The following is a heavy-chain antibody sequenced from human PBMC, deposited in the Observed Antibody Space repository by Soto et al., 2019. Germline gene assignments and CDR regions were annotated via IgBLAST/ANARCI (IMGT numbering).Heavy chain of an antibody. J-gene: IGHJ6*02. D-gene: IGHD6-13*01. CDR1: GDSVSSNCAA. V-gene: IGHV6-1*01. CDR2: TYYRSKWYN. CDR3: ARDVGSSWLPYYYYYGMDV. Sequence: SQTLSLTCAISGDSVSSNCAAWNWIRQSPSRGLEWLGRTYYRSKWYNDYAVSVKSRITINPDTSKNQFSLQLNSVTPEDTAVYYCARDVGSSWLPYYYYYGMDVWGQGTTVTVSS.